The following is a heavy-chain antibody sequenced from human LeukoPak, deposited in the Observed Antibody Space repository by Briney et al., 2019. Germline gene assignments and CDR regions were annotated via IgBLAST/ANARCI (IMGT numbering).Heavy chain of an antibody. D-gene: IGHD6-13*01. CDR3: ARDRWGRALFDY. V-gene: IGHV1-2*02. Sequence: GASVKVSCKASGYTFTGYYMHWVRQAPGQGLEWMGWINPGSGDTNYAPKFQGRVAMTRDASISTAYMELSSLRSDDTAEYYCARDRWGRALFDYWGQGTLVTVSS. CDR1: GYTFTGYY. J-gene: IGHJ4*02. CDR2: INPGSGDT.